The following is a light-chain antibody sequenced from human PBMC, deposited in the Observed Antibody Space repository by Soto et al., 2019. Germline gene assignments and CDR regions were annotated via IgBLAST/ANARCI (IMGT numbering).Light chain of an antibody. Sequence: EIVLTQSPGTLSLSPGERVTLSCRASQSVSSSYLAWYQQKPGQAPRLLIYGASSRATGIPDRFSGSGFGTDFTLIISRLEPEDFAVYYCQQYGTSPWTFGQGTKVEIK. V-gene: IGKV3-20*01. CDR1: QSVSSSY. J-gene: IGKJ1*01. CDR3: QQYGTSPWT. CDR2: GAS.